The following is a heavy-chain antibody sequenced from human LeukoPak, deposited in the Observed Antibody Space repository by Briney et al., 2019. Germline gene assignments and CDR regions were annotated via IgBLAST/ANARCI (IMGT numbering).Heavy chain of an antibody. CDR3: ARDKGEGFWSGSYDY. V-gene: IGHV4-61*02. CDR1: GGSISSGSYY. Sequence: SETLSLTCTVSGGSISSGSYYWSWIGQPAGKGLEWIVRIYTSGTTNYNPSLKSRVTISVDTSKNQFSLKLSSVTAADTAVYYCARDKGEGFWSGSYDYWGQGTLVTVSS. CDR2: IYTSGTT. D-gene: IGHD3-3*01. J-gene: IGHJ4*02.